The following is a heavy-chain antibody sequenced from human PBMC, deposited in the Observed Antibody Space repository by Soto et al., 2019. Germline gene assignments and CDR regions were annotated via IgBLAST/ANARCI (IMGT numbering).Heavy chain of an antibody. J-gene: IGHJ3*02. CDR1: GYSFSDYY. CDR2: IKPSDGDT. V-gene: IGHV1-46*03. Sequence: QVKLVQSGAEVKKPGASVKLACQTSGYSFSDYYMHWVRQAPGQGPEGMAIIKPSDGDTRYAQSFQGRVTVTGDTSTSTVYMEMQSLTIEDTAVYYCAKDRGGTDWENEDLEIWGQGTMVTVSS. D-gene: IGHD1-1*01. CDR3: AKDRGGTDWENEDLEI.